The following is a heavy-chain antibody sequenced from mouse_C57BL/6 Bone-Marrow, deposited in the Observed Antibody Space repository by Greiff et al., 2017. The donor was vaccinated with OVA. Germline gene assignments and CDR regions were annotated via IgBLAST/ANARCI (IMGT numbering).Heavy chain of an antibody. V-gene: IGHV1-50*01. CDR2: IDPSDSYT. Sequence: QVQLQQPGAELVKPGASVKLSCKASGYTFTSYWMQWVKQRPGQGLEWIGEIDPSDSYTNYNQKFKGKATLTVDTSSSTAYMQLSSLTSEDSAVYYCARDYGSSLYAMDDWGQGTSVTVSS. CDR1: GYTFTSYW. D-gene: IGHD1-1*01. CDR3: ARDYGSSLYAMDD. J-gene: IGHJ4*01.